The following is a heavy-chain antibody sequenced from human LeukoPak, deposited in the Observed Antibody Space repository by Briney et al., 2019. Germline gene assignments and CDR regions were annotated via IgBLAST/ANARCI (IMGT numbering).Heavy chain of an antibody. CDR2: VSADGSTT. J-gene: IGHJ4*02. CDR1: GFTFTSYP. V-gene: IGHV3-23*01. CDR3: ARGFDNLGSGWYSY. D-gene: IGHD6-19*01. Sequence: GGSLRLSCIGSGFTFTSYPMSWVRQAPGKGLEWVSTVSADGSTTNYADSVKGRFTISRDNSKNTLYLQMNSLRAEDTAVYYCARGFDNLGSGWYSYWGQGTLVTVSS.